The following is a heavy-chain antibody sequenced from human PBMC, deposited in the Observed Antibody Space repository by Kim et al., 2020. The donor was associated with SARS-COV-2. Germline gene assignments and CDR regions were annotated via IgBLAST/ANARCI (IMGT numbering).Heavy chain of an antibody. V-gene: IGHV1-3*01. D-gene: IGHD4-4*01. CDR2: KT. J-gene: IGHJ4*02. Sequence: KTNNSQKFQGSVTITRDTTANTAYMDLSSLTSEDTAIYYCARDMNPTVYDYWGQGTLVTVSS. CDR3: ARDMNPTVYDY.